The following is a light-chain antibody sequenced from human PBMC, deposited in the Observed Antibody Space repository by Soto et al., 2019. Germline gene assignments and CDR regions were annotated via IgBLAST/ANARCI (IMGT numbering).Light chain of an antibody. CDR3: QQSYSTPLT. J-gene: IGKJ4*01. CDR1: QSISSY. Sequence: DILMTQSPSSLSASVGDRVTITCRASQSISSYLNWYQQKPGKAPKLLIYAASSLQSGVPSRFSGSGSGTDFTLTISSLQPEDFATYYCQQSYSTPLTVGGGTKVEIK. V-gene: IGKV1-39*01. CDR2: AAS.